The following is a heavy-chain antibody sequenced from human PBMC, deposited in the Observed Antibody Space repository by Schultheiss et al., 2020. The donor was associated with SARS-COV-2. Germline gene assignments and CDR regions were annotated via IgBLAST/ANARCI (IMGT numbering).Heavy chain of an antibody. CDR1: GGSISSGGYS. CDR2: IYHSGSA. D-gene: IGHD3-22*01. CDR3: AKEGDYYDSSGYYQANYYFDY. V-gene: IGHV4-30-2*01. Sequence: QTLSLTCAVSGGSISSGGYSWSWIRQPPGKGLEWIGYIYHSGSANYNPSLKSRVSISVDKSKNQFSLEMTSLTAEDTAVYYCAKEGDYYDSSGYYQANYYFDYWGQGTLVTVSS. J-gene: IGHJ4*02.